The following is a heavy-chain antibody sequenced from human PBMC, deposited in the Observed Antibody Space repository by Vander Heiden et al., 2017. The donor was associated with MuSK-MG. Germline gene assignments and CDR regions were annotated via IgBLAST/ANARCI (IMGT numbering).Heavy chain of an antibody. J-gene: IGHJ3*02. Sequence: HVQLLESGPGLVKPSEPLSLTCSVSGGSISNHYWSWIRQPPRKGLEWIGYIHYSGSINYNPSLKSRVAISLDTSKNQFSLQLRSVTSADTAVYYCARQDDWDDAFDIWGQGTMITVSS. CDR1: GGSISNHY. CDR3: ARQDDWDDAFDI. CDR2: IHYSGSI. V-gene: IGHV4-59*11. D-gene: IGHD3-9*01.